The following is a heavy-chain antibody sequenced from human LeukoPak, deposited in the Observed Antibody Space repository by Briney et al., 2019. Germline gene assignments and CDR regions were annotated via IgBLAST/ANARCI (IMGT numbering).Heavy chain of an antibody. CDR2: IRYDGSNK. Sequence: GRSLRLSCAASGFTFSSYGMHWVRQAPGKGLEWVAFIRYDGSNKYYADSVKGRFTISRDNSKNTLYLQMNSLRAEDTAVYYCAKDGIVGATTKVDYWGQGTLVTVSS. J-gene: IGHJ4*02. CDR3: AKDGIVGATTKVDY. D-gene: IGHD1-26*01. V-gene: IGHV3-30*02. CDR1: GFTFSSYG.